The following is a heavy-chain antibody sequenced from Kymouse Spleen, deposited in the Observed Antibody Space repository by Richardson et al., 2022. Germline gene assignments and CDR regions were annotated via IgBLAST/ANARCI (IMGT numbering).Heavy chain of an antibody. CDR1: GGSFSGYY. CDR2: INHSGST. Sequence: QVQLQQWGAGLLKPSETLSLTCAVYGGSFSGYYWSWIRQPPGKGLEWIGEINHSGSTNYNPSLKSRVTISVDTSKNQFSLKLSSVTAADTAVYYCARGYCSSTSCWYFDLWGRGTLVTVSS. CDR3: ARGYCSSTSCWYFDL. J-gene: IGHJ2*01. D-gene: IGHD2-2*02. V-gene: IGHV4-34*01.